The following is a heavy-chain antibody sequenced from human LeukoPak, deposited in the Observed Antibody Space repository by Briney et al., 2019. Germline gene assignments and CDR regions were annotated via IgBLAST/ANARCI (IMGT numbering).Heavy chain of an antibody. Sequence: SETLSLTCTASGGSISSSNWTWIRQPPGKGLEWMGYSYYIGSTDYNPSFKSEVTISLDTSKNQSSLKLNSVTAADPAVYYCARVHSGEQLLVREWGQGTLVTVSS. D-gene: IGHD6-13*01. V-gene: IGHV4-59*08. CDR2: SYYIGST. CDR1: GGSISSSN. J-gene: IGHJ4*02. CDR3: ARVHSGEQLLVRE.